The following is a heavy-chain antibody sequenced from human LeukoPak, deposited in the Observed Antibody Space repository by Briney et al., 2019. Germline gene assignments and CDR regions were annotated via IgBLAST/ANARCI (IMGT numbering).Heavy chain of an antibody. J-gene: IGHJ4*02. Sequence: GASVKVSCKASGYTFTGYYMHWARQAPGQGLEWMGWINPNSGGTNYAQKFQGRVTMTRDTSISTAYMELSRLRSDDTAVYYCARDPLYGDYAFDYWGQGTLVTVSS. D-gene: IGHD4-17*01. CDR2: INPNSGGT. CDR1: GYTFTGYY. CDR3: ARDPLYGDYAFDY. V-gene: IGHV1-2*02.